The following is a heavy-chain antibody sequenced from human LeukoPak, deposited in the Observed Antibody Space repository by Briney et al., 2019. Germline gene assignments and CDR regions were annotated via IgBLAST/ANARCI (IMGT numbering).Heavy chain of an antibody. CDR3: AKALMRH. J-gene: IGHJ4*02. CDR2: ISYDGSNK. V-gene: IGHV3-30*18. CDR1: GFTFSSYG. Sequence: GGSLRLSCAASGFTFSSYGMHWVRQAPGKGLEWVAVISYDGSNKYYADSVKGRFTISRDNSKNTLNLQMNSLRAEDTAVYYCAKALMRHWGQGTLVTVSS.